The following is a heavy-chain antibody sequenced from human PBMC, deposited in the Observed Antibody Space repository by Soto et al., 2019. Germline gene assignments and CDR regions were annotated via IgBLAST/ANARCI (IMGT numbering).Heavy chain of an antibody. V-gene: IGHV3-23*01. Sequence: GGSLRLSCEASGFTIRGCSMNWVRQAPGKGLEWLSYISSSGSSTYSADSVKGRFTISRDNSKNTLYLQMNSLRVGDTAIYYCAKAWGIDYWGQGTLVTVSS. D-gene: IGHD7-27*01. J-gene: IGHJ4*02. CDR1: GFTIRGCS. CDR3: AKAWGIDY. CDR2: ISSSGSST.